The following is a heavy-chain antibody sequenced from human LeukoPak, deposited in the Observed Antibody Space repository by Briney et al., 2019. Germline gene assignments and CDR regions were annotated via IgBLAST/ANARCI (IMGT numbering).Heavy chain of an antibody. CDR2: IYYSGST. J-gene: IGHJ4*02. CDR1: GGSISSNY. CDR3: ARVRERSYYYV. D-gene: IGHD3-10*02. Sequence: SETLSLTCTVSGGSISSNYWSWIRQPPGKGLEWIGYIYYSGSTYYNPSLKSRVTISVDTSKNQFSLKLSSVTAADTAVYYCARVRERSYYYVWGQGTLVTVSS. V-gene: IGHV4-59*12.